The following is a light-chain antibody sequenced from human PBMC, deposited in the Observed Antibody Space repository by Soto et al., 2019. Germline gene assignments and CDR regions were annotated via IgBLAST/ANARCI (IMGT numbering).Light chain of an antibody. CDR1: QGLNNY. CDR3: QTYNSAAST. CDR2: DAS. V-gene: IGKV1-27*01. Sequence: DIQMTQSPSSLSASVGDRVTITCRASQGLNNYLAWYQQKPGKVPDLLIYDASTLQSGVPSRFSGRGSGTDFTRTISSLQPEDVATYYCQTYNSAASTCGQGTKVEIK. J-gene: IGKJ1*01.